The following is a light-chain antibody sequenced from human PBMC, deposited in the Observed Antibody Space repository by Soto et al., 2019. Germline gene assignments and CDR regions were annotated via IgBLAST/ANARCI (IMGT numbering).Light chain of an antibody. CDR1: QSVSTS. CDR2: DAS. CDR3: QVRDVWPS. J-gene: IGKJ1*01. Sequence: IVLTQSPVTLAVSPGESAVLSCRASQSVSTSLAWYQHKPGQAPRLFIYDASKRAPGIPARFTGSGSGTDFTLTISSLEPEDIAIYYCQVRDVWPSFGHVTKVEIK. V-gene: IGKV3-11*01.